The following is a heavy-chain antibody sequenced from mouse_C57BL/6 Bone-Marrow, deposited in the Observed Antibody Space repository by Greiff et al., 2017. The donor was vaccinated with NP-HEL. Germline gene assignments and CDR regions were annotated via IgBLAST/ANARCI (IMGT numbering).Heavy chain of an antibody. Sequence: EVKVVESGEGLVKPGGSLKLSCAASGFTFSSYAMSWVRQTPEKRLEWVAYISSGGDYIYYADPVKGRFPISRDNARNTLYLQMSSLKSEDTAMYYCTRLGLVYYFDDWGQGTTLTVSS. CDR2: ISSGGDYI. V-gene: IGHV5-9-1*02. D-gene: IGHD3-3*01. J-gene: IGHJ2*01. CDR3: TRLGLVYYFDD. CDR1: GFTFSSYA.